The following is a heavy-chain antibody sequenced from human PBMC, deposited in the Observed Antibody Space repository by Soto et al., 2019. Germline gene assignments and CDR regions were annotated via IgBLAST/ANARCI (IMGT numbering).Heavy chain of an antibody. J-gene: IGHJ4*02. V-gene: IGHV3-21*04. Sequence: GGSLRLSCAASGFTFSSYSMNWVRQAPGKGLEWVSSISSSSSYIYYADSVKGRFTISRDNAKNSLYLQMNSLTAEDTAVYYCANGRATYGLLTHDYWGQGTLVTVSS. CDR2: ISSSSSYI. CDR1: GFTFSSYS. D-gene: IGHD3-10*01. CDR3: ANGRATYGLLTHDY.